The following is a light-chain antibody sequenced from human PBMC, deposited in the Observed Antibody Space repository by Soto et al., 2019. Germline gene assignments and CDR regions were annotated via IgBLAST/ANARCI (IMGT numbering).Light chain of an antibody. V-gene: IGLV2-14*01. J-gene: IGLJ1*01. Sequence: QSALTQPASVSGSPGQSITISCTGTSSDVGNYNYVSWYQQYPGRVPKLLIYMVSNRPSGVSNRFSGSKSGNTASLTISWLQAEDEAEYFCTAPTPGSLYVFGTGTKVTVL. CDR2: MVS. CDR3: TAPTPGSLYV. CDR1: SSDVGNYNY.